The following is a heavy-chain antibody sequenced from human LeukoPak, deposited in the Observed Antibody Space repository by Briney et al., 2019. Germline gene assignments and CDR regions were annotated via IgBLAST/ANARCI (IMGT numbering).Heavy chain of an antibody. D-gene: IGHD3-22*01. CDR2: FYYGGNT. V-gene: IGHV4-39*07. CDR1: GGSISSSSYY. CDR3: ARGQGYYYDSSGYRY. Sequence: SETLSLTCTVSGGSISSSSYYWGWIRQPPGKGLEWIGSFYYGGNTYYNPSLKSRVTISVDTSENQFSLKLSSVTAADTAVYYCARGQGYYYDSSGYRYWGQGTLVTVSS. J-gene: IGHJ4*02.